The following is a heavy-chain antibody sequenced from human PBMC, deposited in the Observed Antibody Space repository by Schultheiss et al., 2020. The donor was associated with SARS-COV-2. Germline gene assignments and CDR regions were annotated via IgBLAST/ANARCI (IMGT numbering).Heavy chain of an antibody. CDR2: TSGSGGST. CDR3: AKDGGDDYGDYEFDY. V-gene: IGHV3-23*01. J-gene: IGHJ4*02. D-gene: IGHD4-17*01. CDR1: GFTFSSYA. Sequence: GGSLRLSCAASGFTFSSYAMSWVRQAPGKGLEWVSATSGSGGSTYYADSVKGRFTISRDNSKNTLYLQMNSLRAEDTAVYYCAKDGGDDYGDYEFDYWGQGTLVTVSS.